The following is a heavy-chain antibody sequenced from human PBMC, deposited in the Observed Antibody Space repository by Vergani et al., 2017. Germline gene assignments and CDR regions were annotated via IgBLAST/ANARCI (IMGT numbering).Heavy chain of an antibody. J-gene: IGHJ4*02. V-gene: IGHV5-51*01. D-gene: IGHD3-22*01. CDR2: IHPADSDT. Sequence: EVQLVQSGAEVKKPGESLKISCQISGYSFTNYWIGWVRQMPGKGLEWMGIIHPADSDTRYSPSFQGQVTISVDKSISTAYLQRSSLRASESAIYYCARLYGRDSSGSKYFDYWVQGTLVTVSS. CDR1: GYSFTNYW. CDR3: ARLYGRDSSGSKYFDY.